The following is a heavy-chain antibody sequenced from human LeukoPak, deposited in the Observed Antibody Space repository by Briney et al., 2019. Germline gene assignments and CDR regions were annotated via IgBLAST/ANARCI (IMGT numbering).Heavy chain of an antibody. Sequence: RGSLRLSCAASGFTFSGYAMSWVGQAPGKGREWFSAMSGSGGSTYSADSVKGRFTISRDNSKNTLYLQMNSLRAEDTAVYYCAKVKWLQSEYFDYWGQGTLVTVSS. CDR2: MSGSGGST. CDR3: AKVKWLQSEYFDY. CDR1: GFTFSGYA. J-gene: IGHJ4*02. V-gene: IGHV3-23*01. D-gene: IGHD5-24*01.